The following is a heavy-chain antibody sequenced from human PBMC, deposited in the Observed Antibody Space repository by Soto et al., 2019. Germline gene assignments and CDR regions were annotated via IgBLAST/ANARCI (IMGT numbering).Heavy chain of an antibody. Sequence: GPSVKVSCKASGGTFSSYAISWVRQAPGQGLEWMGGIIPIFGTANYAQKFQGRVTITADESTSTAYMELSSLRSEDTAVYYCASLGSSGYYPFDYWGQGTLVTVSS. V-gene: IGHV1-69*13. CDR1: GGTFSSYA. CDR3: ASLGSSGYYPFDY. CDR2: IIPIFGTA. D-gene: IGHD3-22*01. J-gene: IGHJ4*02.